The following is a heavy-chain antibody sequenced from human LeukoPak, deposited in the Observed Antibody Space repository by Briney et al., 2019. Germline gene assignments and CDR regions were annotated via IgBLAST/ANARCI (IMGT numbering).Heavy chain of an antibody. CDR3: ARLSCSSTSCPGRDY. Sequence: SVKVSCKASGGTFSSYAISWVRQAPGQGLEWMGGIIPIFGTANYAQKFQGRVTITTDESTSTAYMELSSLRSEDTAVYYCARLSCSSTSCPGRDYWGQGTLVTVSS. D-gene: IGHD2-2*01. CDR2: IIPIFGTA. J-gene: IGHJ4*02. CDR1: GGTFSSYA. V-gene: IGHV1-69*05.